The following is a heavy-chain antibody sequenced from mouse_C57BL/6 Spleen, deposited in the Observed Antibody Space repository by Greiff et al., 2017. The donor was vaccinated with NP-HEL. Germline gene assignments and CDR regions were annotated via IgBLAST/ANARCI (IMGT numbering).Heavy chain of an antibody. J-gene: IGHJ3*01. CDR2: IYPGSGNT. D-gene: IGHD2-2*01. CDR1: GYTFTDYY. V-gene: IGHV1-76*01. Sequence: QVQLQQSGAELVRPGASVKLSCKASGYTFTDYYINWVKQRPGQGLEWIARIYPGSGNTYYNEKFKGKATLTAEKSSSTAYMQLSSLTSEDSAVYFCARGDGYDGFAYWGQGTLVTVSA. CDR3: ARGDGYDGFAY.